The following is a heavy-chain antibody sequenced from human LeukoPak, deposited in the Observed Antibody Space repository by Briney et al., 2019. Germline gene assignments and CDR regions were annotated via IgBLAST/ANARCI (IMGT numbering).Heavy chain of an antibody. CDR3: ARGLRFGAGYDY. J-gene: IGHJ4*02. Sequence: SETLSLTCVVYGGSFSGYYWSWIRQSPGKGPEWVGEISHSGSTNYNPSLKSRVTISVDTSKNQFSLKLSSVTAADSAVFYCARGLRFGAGYDYWGQGTLVTVSS. CDR2: ISHSGST. V-gene: IGHV4-34*01. D-gene: IGHD3-10*01. CDR1: GGSFSGYY.